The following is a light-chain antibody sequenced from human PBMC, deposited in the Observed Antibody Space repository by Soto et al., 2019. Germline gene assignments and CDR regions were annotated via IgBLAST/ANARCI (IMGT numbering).Light chain of an antibody. Sequence: QSVLAQPPSASGTPGQKITISCSGSTSDIGSNTVNWYQQVPGTAPKLLIYANNQRPSGVPDRFSGSKSGTSASLAISGLQSEDEAAYYCEAWDDSVNGPVFGGGTQGTVL. J-gene: IGLJ3*02. CDR1: TSDIGSNT. CDR3: EAWDDSVNGPV. V-gene: IGLV1-44*01. CDR2: ANN.